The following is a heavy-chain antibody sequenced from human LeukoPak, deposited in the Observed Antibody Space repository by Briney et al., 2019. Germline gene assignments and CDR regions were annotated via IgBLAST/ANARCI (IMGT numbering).Heavy chain of an antibody. CDR1: GGSFSGYY. CDR2: INHSGST. CDR3: ARVRFSGWFPRPSGAFDI. Sequence: SETLSLTCGVYGGSFSGYYWSWIRQPPGKGLEWIGEINHSGSTNYNPSLKSRVTISVDTSKNQFSLKLSSVTAADTAVYYCARVRFSGWFPRPSGAFDIWGQGTMVTVSS. J-gene: IGHJ3*02. V-gene: IGHV4-34*01. D-gene: IGHD6-19*01.